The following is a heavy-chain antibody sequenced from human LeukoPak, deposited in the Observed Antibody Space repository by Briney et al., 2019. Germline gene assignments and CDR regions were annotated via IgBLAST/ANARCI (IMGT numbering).Heavy chain of an antibody. Sequence: GASVKVSCKASGYTFTSYYMHWVRQAPGQGLEWMGIINPSGGSTSYAQKFQGRVTMTRDTSTSTVYMELSSLRSEDTAVYYCARERGIVGATKRFWFDPWGQGTLVTVS. CDR3: ARERGIVGATKRFWFDP. V-gene: IGHV1-46*01. CDR2: INPSGGST. D-gene: IGHD1-26*01. J-gene: IGHJ5*02. CDR1: GYTFTSYY.